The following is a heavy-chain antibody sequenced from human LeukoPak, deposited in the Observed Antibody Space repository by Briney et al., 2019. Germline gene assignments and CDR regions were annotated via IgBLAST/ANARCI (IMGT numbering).Heavy chain of an antibody. CDR1: GGSISSGGYY. J-gene: IGHJ5*02. V-gene: IGHV4-31*03. CDR2: IYYSGST. Sequence: SETLSLTCTVSGGSISSGGYYWSWIRQHPGKGLEWIGCIYYSGSTYYNPSLKSRVTISVDTSKNQFSLKLSSVTAADTAVYYCASSYVWGSYRYAGFDPWGQGTLVTVSS. D-gene: IGHD3-16*02. CDR3: ASSYVWGSYRYAGFDP.